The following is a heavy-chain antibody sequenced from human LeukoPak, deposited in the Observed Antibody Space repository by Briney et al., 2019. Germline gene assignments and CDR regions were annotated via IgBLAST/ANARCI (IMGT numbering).Heavy chain of an antibody. V-gene: IGHV4-34*01. CDR2: INHSGST. CDR1: GGSFSGYC. Sequence: PSETLSLTCAVYGGSFSGYCWSWIRQPPGKGLEWIGEINHSGSTNYNPSLKSRVTISVDTSKNQFSLKLSSVTAADTAVYYCARDPAAGTTDYWGQGTLVTVSS. CDR3: ARDPAAGTTDY. J-gene: IGHJ4*02. D-gene: IGHD6-13*01.